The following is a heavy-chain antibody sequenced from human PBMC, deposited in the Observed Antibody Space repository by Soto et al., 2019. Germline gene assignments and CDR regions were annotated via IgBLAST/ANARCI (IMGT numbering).Heavy chain of an antibody. V-gene: IGHV1-69*02. D-gene: IGHD2-2*01. J-gene: IGHJ6*02. CDR3: ARAIVVVPAATTVRYGMDV. CDR2: IIPILGIA. CDR1: GGTFSSYT. Sequence: QVQLVQSGAEVKKPGSSVKVSCKASGGTFSSYTISWVRQAPGQGLEWMGRIIPILGIANYAQKFQGRVTITADRXXSXAXXELSSLRSEDTAVYYCARAIVVVPAATTVRYGMDVWGQGTTVTVSS.